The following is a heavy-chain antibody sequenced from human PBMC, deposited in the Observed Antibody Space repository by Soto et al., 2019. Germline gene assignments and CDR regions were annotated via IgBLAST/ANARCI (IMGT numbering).Heavy chain of an antibody. Sequence: QLQLQESGPGLVKPSETLSLTCTVSGGSISSRSYYWGWIRQPPGKGLEWIGSIYYSGSTYYNPSLKSRVTISVDTSKNQFSLKLSSVTAADTAVYYCERPRSVEVVAASWFDPWGQGTLVTVSS. CDR3: ERPRSVEVVAASWFDP. V-gene: IGHV4-39*01. CDR2: IYYSGST. D-gene: IGHD2-15*01. J-gene: IGHJ5*02. CDR1: GGSISSRSYY.